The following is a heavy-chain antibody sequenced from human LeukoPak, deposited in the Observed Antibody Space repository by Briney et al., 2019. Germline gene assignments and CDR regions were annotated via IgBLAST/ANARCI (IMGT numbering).Heavy chain of an antibody. CDR2: IYYSGST. CDR1: GGSISSSSYY. Sequence: SETLSLTCTVSGGSISSSSYYWGGIRQPPGKGLEWMGSIYYSGSTYYNPSLKSRVTISVDTSKNQFSLKLSSVTAADTAVYYCARGHDYWGQGTLVTVSS. V-gene: IGHV4-39*07. J-gene: IGHJ4*02. CDR3: ARGHDY.